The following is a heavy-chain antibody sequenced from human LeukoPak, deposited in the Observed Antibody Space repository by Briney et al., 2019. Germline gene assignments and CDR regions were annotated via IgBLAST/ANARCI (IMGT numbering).Heavy chain of an antibody. J-gene: IGHJ4*02. CDR1: GFTSSSYA. CDR3: AKAAAAPGFDF. V-gene: IGHV3-23*01. D-gene: IGHD6-13*01. Sequence: GGSLRLSCAASGFTSSSYALNWVRKAPGKGLEWVATVSGSGDRMYHADSVKGRFTISRDNSKNTIYLQMNSLRAEDTALYYCAKAAAAPGFDFWGQGTLVTVSS. CDR2: VSGSGDRM.